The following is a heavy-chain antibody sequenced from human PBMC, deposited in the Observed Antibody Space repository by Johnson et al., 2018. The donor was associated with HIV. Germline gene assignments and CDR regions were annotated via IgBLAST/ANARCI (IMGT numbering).Heavy chain of an antibody. CDR2: IGYDGSDK. CDR1: GFTFSSYA. D-gene: IGHD6-13*01. V-gene: IGHV3-30*04. Sequence: QVQLVESGGGVVQPGRSLRLSCAASGFTFSSYAMHWVRQAPGKGLEWVAVIGYDGSDKYYADSVKGRVTISRDNPKNTVYLHMNNLRAEDTAVYYCARDLAYNSRWTGAFDIWGQVTMVTVSS. J-gene: IGHJ3*02. CDR3: ARDLAYNSRWTGAFDI.